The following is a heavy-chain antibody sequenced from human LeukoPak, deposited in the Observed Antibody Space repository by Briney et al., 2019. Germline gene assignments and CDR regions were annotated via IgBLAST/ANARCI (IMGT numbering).Heavy chain of an antibody. CDR1: GFTFSSYA. Sequence: GGSLRLSCAASGFTFSSYAMNRVRQAPGKGLEWVSSISSSSGYIYYADSVRGRFTISRDNAKSSLYLQMNSLRAEDTAVYYCLMGSNWGQGTLVTVSS. D-gene: IGHD2-2*01. CDR2: ISSSSGYI. V-gene: IGHV3-21*01. CDR3: LMGSN. J-gene: IGHJ4*02.